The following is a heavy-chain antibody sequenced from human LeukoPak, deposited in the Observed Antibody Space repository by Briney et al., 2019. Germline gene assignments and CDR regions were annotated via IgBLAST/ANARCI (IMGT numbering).Heavy chain of an antibody. CDR1: GGSISSYY. V-gene: IGHV4-59*08. CDR2: IYYSGST. CDR3: ASLYSSGWYRGDY. J-gene: IGHJ4*02. D-gene: IGHD6-19*01. Sequence: SETLSLTCTVSGGSISSYYWSWIRQPPGKGLEWIGYIYYSGSTNYNPSLKSRVTISVDTSKNQFSLKLSSVTAADTAVYYCASLYSSGWYRGDYWGQETLVTVSS.